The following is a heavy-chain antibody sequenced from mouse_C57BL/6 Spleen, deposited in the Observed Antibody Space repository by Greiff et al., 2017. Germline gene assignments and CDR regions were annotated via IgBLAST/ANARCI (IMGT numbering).Heavy chain of an antibody. J-gene: IGHJ2*01. CDR2: ISDGGSYT. V-gene: IGHV5-4*01. CDR3: ARGELDGDY. D-gene: IGHD3-1*01. CDR1: GFTFSSYA. Sequence: EVHLVESGGGLVKPGGSLKLSCAASGFTFSSYAMSWVRQTPEKRLEWVATISDGGSYTYYPENVKGRFTISRDKAKTNLYLQMSHLKSEDTAMYYCARGELDGDYWGQGTTLTVSS.